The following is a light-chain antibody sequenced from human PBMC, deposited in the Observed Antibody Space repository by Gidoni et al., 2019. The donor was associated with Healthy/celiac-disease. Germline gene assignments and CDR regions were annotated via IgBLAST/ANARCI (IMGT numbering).Light chain of an antibody. V-gene: IGKV3-11*01. CDR1: QSVSSY. J-gene: IGKJ4*01. Sequence: EIVLTQSPATLSLSPGERATLSCRASQSVSSYLAWYQQKPCQAPRLLIYDASNRATGIPARFSGSVSGTDFTLTISSLEPEDFAVYYCQQRSNWLALTFGGGTKVEIK. CDR2: DAS. CDR3: QQRSNWLALT.